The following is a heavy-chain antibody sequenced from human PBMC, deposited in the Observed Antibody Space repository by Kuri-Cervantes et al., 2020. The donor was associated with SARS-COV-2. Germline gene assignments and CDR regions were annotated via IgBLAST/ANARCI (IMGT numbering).Heavy chain of an antibody. CDR1: GFTFNTCA. D-gene: IGHD4-11*01. Sequence: SQTLSLTCAASGFTFNTCAMHWVRQAPGKGLEWIGEINHSGSTNYNPSLKSRVTISVDTSKNQFSLKLSSVTAADTAVYYCARAGVRVLIDLYSNPGFDYWGQGTLVTVSS. CDR2: INHSGST. J-gene: IGHJ4*02. V-gene: IGHV4-34*01. CDR3: ARAGVRVLIDLYSNPGFDY.